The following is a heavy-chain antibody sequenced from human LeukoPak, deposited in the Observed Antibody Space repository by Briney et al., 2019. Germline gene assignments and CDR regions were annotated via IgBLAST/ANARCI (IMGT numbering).Heavy chain of an antibody. CDR3: AKDTSDLLDFDY. Sequence: GGSLRLSCAASGFTFSSYGMHWVRQAPGKGLEWVAVISYDGSNKYYADSVKGRFTISRDNSKNTLYLQMNSLRAEDTAVYYCAKDTSDLLDFDYWGQGTLVTVSS. CDR2: ISYDGSNK. V-gene: IGHV3-30*18. D-gene: IGHD2-15*01. CDR1: GFTFSSYG. J-gene: IGHJ4*02.